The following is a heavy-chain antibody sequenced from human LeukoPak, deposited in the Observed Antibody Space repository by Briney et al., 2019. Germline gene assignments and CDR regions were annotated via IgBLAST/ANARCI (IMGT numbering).Heavy chain of an antibody. CDR1: GYSINSGYF. J-gene: IGHJ4*02. D-gene: IGHD3-9*01. Sequence: PSETLSLTCTVSGYSINSGYFWGWVRQPPGKGPEWIGSIFHTGDVYYNPSLRSRVTLSIDTSRNQVSLKLSSVTAADTAVYYCARPLTGTFDYWGQGTLVTASS. CDR3: ARPLTGTFDY. V-gene: IGHV4-38-2*02. CDR2: IFHTGDV.